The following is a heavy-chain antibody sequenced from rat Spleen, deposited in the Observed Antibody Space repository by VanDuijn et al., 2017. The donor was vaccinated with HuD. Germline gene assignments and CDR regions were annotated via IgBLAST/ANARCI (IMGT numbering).Heavy chain of an antibody. D-gene: IGHD1-5*01. CDR3: ARGDRFNPDYVMDA. Sequence: EVQLVESGGGLVQPGRSLRLSCAASGFTFSDFPMAWVRQAPVTGLEWVATISLDGTRTYHRDSVKGRFTISRDNAKSTLSLQMDSLRSEDTATYYCARGDRFNPDYVMDAWGQGASVTVSS. J-gene: IGHJ4*01. V-gene: IGHV5-29*01. CDR1: GFTFSDFP. CDR2: ISLDGTRT.